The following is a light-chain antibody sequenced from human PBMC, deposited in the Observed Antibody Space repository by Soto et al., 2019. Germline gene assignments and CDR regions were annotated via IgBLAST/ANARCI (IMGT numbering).Light chain of an antibody. V-gene: IGKV1-39*01. J-gene: IGKJ2*01. CDR2: AAS. CDR1: QTIITY. CDR3: QQSYSTPRT. Sequence: DIQMTQSPSSLSASVGDRVSITCRASQTIITYLNWYQQKPGKAPKLLISAASNLQSGVPSRFSGSGSETEFTLTISSVQPEDFATYYCQQSYSTPRTFGQGTELEIK.